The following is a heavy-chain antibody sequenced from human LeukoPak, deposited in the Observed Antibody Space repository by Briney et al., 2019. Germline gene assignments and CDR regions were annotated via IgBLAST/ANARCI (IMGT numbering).Heavy chain of an antibody. V-gene: IGHV3-7*04. CDR2: IKYDGSVK. CDR1: GFTFSGFW. J-gene: IGHJ4*02. Sequence: GGSLRLSCAASGFTFSGFWMSWVRQAPTKGLEWVANIKYDGSVKRYVDSVKGRFTVSRDNANNSLYLQMNSLRAEDTAVYYCVRGGCSFDSWGQGTLVTVSS. D-gene: IGHD4/OR15-4a*01. CDR3: VRGGCSFDS.